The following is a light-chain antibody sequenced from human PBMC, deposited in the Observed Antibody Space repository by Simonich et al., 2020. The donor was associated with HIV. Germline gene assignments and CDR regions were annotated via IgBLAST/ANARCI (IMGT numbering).Light chain of an antibody. CDR3: QTWGTGILV. J-gene: IGLJ3*02. CDR2: VNSDGSH. V-gene: IGLV4-69*01. CDR1: SGHSSYA. Sequence: QLVLTQSPSASASRGASVKLTCTLSSGHSSYAIAWHQQQPEKGPRYLMKVNSDGSHSEGDGIPDRFSGSSSGAERYLTISSLQSEDETDYYCQTWGTGILVFGGGTKLTVL.